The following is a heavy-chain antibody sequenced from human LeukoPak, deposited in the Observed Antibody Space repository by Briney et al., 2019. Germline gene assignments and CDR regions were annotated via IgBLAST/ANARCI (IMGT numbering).Heavy chain of an antibody. V-gene: IGHV4-34*01. Sequence: SETLSLTCAVYVGSFSGYYWSWIRDPPGEGAEWIGEINHRGSTNYHPSIKSRVTISVDTYKNQFSLKLSSVTAADTAVYYCARESTIFGVVRYFDYWGQGTLVTVSS. CDR2: INHRGST. J-gene: IGHJ4*02. CDR1: VGSFSGYY. CDR3: ARESTIFGVVRYFDY. D-gene: IGHD3-3*01.